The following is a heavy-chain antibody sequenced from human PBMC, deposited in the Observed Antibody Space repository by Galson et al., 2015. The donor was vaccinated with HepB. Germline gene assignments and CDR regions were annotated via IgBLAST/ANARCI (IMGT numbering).Heavy chain of an antibody. CDR3: ARRATTMGLEDYYFDY. Sequence: SETLSLTCTVSGGSISSRSYYWGWIRQPPGKGLEWIGSIYYSGSTYYNPSLKSRVTISVDTSKNQFSLKLSSVTAADTAVYYCARRATTMGLEDYYFDYWGQGTLVTVSS. CDR1: GGSISSRSYY. D-gene: IGHD4-23*01. V-gene: IGHV4-39*01. CDR2: IYYSGST. J-gene: IGHJ4*02.